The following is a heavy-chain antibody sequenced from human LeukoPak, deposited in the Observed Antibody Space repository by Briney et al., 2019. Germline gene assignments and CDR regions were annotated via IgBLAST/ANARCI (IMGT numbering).Heavy chain of an antibody. CDR2: SGST. Sequence: SETLSLTCTVSGYSISSGYYWGWIRQPPGKGLEWIGSGSTYYNPSLKSRVTISVDTSKNQFSLKLSSVTAADTAVYYCARLGPAAGTSFDYWGQGTLVTVSS. D-gene: IGHD6-13*01. J-gene: IGHJ4*02. CDR1: GYSISSGYY. V-gene: IGHV4-38-2*02. CDR3: ARLGPAAGTSFDY.